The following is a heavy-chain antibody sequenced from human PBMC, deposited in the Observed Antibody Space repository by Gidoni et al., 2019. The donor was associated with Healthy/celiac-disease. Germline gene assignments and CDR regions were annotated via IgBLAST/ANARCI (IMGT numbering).Heavy chain of an antibody. CDR1: GGSFSGYY. CDR3: ARGVQEATVTTYYYYYYMDV. J-gene: IGHJ6*03. Sequence: QVQLQQWGAGLLKPSETLSLTCAVYGGSFSGYYWSWIRQPPGKGLEWIGEINHSGSTNYNPSLKSRVTISVDTSKNQFSLKLSSVTAADTAVYYCARGVQEATVTTYYYYYYMDVWGKGTTVTVSS. CDR2: INHSGST. V-gene: IGHV4-34*01. D-gene: IGHD4-17*01.